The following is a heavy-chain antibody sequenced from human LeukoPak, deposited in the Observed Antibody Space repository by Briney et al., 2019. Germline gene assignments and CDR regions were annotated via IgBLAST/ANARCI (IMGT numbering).Heavy chain of an antibody. V-gene: IGHV1-2*02. D-gene: IGHD4-11*01. CDR2: INPNSGGT. J-gene: IGHJ4*02. CDR1: GYTFSGYY. Sequence: ASVKVSFKASGYTFSGYYLHWVRQAPGQGLEWMGSINPNSGGTEFAQKFQGRVTMTRDTSISTVFMQLTRLRSDDTAVFYCARAEPYGNYPLIYFDYWGQGTLVTVSS. CDR3: ARAEPYGNYPLIYFDY.